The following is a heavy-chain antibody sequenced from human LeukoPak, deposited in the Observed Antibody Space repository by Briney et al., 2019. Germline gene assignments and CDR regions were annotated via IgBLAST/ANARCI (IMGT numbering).Heavy chain of an antibody. Sequence: GSLSLPCAASGFTLSSYSMNWVRQAPGKGLEWVSSISSSSSYIYYADSVKGRFTISRDNAKNSLYLQMNSLRAEDTAVYYCARGYDSSGYYLPSDYWGQGTLVTVSS. D-gene: IGHD3-22*01. J-gene: IGHJ4*02. CDR1: GFTLSSYS. V-gene: IGHV3-21*01. CDR3: ARGYDSSGYYLPSDY. CDR2: ISSSSSYI.